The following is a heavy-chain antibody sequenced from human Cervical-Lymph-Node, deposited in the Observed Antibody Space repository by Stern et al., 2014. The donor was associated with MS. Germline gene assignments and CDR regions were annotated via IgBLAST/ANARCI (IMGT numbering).Heavy chain of an antibody. D-gene: IGHD6-25*01. CDR2: IIPIFGTA. V-gene: IGHV1-69*01. Sequence: VQLVESGAEVKKPGSSVKVSCKASGGTFSSYAISWVRQAPGQGLEWMGGIIPIFGTANYAQKFQGRVTITANESTSTAYMELSSLRSEDTALYCCARAQAATPFYFDYWGQGTLVTVSS. CDR1: GGTFSSYA. J-gene: IGHJ4*02. CDR3: ARAQAATPFYFDY.